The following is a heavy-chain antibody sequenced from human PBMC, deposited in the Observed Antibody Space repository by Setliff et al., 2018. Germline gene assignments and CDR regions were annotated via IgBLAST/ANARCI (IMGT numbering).Heavy chain of an antibody. D-gene: IGHD6-19*01. CDR3: AREQWLDPPGYYYMDV. CDR2: IYIGGSA. V-gene: IGHV4-4*07. CDR1: GGSISSYY. J-gene: IGHJ6*03. Sequence: ETLSLTCTVSGGSISSYYWSWIRRPAGKGLEWIGHIYIGGSANYNPSLKSRVTMSIDTSKNQFSLKLNSVTAADMAVYYCAREQWLDPPGYYYMDVWAKGTTVTVSS.